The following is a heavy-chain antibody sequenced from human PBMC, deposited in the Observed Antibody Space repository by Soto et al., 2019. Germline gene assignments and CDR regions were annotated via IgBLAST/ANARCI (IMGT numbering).Heavy chain of an antibody. V-gene: IGHV1-46*01. J-gene: IGHJ4*02. Sequence: QVLLVQSGAEVTRPGASVKVSCKASGYTFTSYYMHWVRQAQGQGHEWMAMINPSGGRTKYAQIFQGRVTLTRDTSTGTVDMELSSLTSEDTAIYYCARGPSCGGDCYLFDYWGQGTQVTVSS. CDR3: ARGPSCGGDCYLFDY. CDR2: INPSGGRT. CDR1: GYTFTSYY. D-gene: IGHD2-21*02.